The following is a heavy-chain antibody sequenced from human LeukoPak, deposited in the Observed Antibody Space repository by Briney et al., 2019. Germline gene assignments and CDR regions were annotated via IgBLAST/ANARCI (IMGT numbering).Heavy chain of an antibody. CDR2: INPNNSET. Sequence: ASVKVTCKSSGYTFTGYYMHWVRQPPGQGLEWMGWINPNNSETIYAHKFQGRVTMTRDTSLSKGYMELSSLSSDDTAVYYCARQVGGSFDYWGQGTLVTVSS. D-gene: IGHD4-23*01. J-gene: IGHJ4*02. V-gene: IGHV1-2*07. CDR1: GYTFTGYY. CDR3: ARQVGGSFDY.